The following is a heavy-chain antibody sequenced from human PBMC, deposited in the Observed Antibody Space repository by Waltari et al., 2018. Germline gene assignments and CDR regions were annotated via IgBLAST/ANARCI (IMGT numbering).Heavy chain of an antibody. J-gene: IGHJ6*02. Sequence: QVQLQQWGAGLLKPSETLSLTCAVYGGSFSGYYWSWIRQPPGKGLEWIGEINHRGNTNYNPSLKSRVTISVDTAKNQFSLKLSSVTAADTAVYYCARQIAYSSSWYYYYYGMDVWGQGTTVTVSS. CDR2: INHRGNT. CDR3: ARQIAYSSSWYYYYYGMDV. V-gene: IGHV4-34*01. CDR1: GGSFSGYY. D-gene: IGHD6-13*01.